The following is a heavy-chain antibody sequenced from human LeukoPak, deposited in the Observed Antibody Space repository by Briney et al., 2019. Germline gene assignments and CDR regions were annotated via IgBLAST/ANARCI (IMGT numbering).Heavy chain of an antibody. D-gene: IGHD4-17*01. Sequence: ASVKVSCKASGGTFSSYAISWVRQAPGQGLEWMGGIIPIFGTANYAQKFQGRVTITADESTSTAYMELSSLRSEDTAVYYCARANDYGDYEYYFDYWGQGTLDTVSS. V-gene: IGHV1-69*13. CDR2: IIPIFGTA. CDR1: GGTFSSYA. CDR3: ARANDYGDYEYYFDY. J-gene: IGHJ4*02.